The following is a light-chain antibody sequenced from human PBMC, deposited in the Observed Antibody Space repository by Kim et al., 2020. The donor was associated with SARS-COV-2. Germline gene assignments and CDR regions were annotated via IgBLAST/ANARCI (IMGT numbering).Light chain of an antibody. CDR3: QQSYSTPRT. V-gene: IGKV1-39*01. J-gene: IGKJ1*01. CDR1: QSIRSY. CDR2: AAS. Sequence: DIQMTHSPSSLSASVGDRVTITCRASQSIRSYLNWNQQKPGKAPKLLIYAASSLQSGVPSRFSGSGSGTDFTLTISSLQPEDFATYYCQQSYSTPRTFGQGTKVDIK.